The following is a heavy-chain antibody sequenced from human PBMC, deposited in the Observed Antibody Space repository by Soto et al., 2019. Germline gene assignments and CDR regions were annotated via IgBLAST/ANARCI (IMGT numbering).Heavy chain of an antibody. CDR1: GFTFSSYA. Sequence: GGSLRLSCAASGFTFSSYAMHWVRQAPGKGLEWVAVISYDGSNKYYADSVKGRFTISRDNSKNTLYLQMNSLRAEDTAVYYCARDRGLSIAARRDYYYYGMDVWGQGTTVTVSS. D-gene: IGHD6-6*01. V-gene: IGHV3-30-3*01. CDR2: ISYDGSNK. CDR3: ARDRGLSIAARRDYYYYGMDV. J-gene: IGHJ6*02.